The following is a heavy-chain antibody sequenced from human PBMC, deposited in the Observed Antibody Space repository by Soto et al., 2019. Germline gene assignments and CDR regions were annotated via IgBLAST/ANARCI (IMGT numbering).Heavy chain of an antibody. CDR3: AMISRYCSGGDCHA. D-gene: IGHD2-15*01. Sequence: PGGSLRLSCAASGFRFSSSGIHWVRQAPGKGLEWVAVIVYDGNKKEYADSVKGRFTISRDNSKDTLYLQMHSLRSEDTAIYYCAMISRYCSGGDCHAWGQGTQVTVSS. V-gene: IGHV3-30*03. CDR2: IVYDGNKK. CDR1: GFRFSSSG. J-gene: IGHJ5*02.